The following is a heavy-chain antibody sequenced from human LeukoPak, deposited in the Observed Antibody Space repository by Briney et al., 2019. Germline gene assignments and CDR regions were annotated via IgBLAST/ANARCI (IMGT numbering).Heavy chain of an antibody. J-gene: IGHJ4*02. CDR1: GYTFTSYD. V-gene: IGHV1-8*03. Sequence: ASVKVSCKASGYTFTSYDIKRVRQATGQGLEWMGWMNPNSGNTGYAQKFQGRVTITRNTSISTAYMELSSLRSEDTAVYYCARGPTTVVTIGDYWGQGTLVTVSS. CDR2: MNPNSGNT. D-gene: IGHD4-23*01. CDR3: ARGPTTVVTIGDY.